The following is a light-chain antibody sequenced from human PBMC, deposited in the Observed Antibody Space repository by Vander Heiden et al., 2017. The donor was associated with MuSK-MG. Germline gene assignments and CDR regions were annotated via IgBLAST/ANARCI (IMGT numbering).Light chain of an antibody. CDR2: ASS. Sequence: IRMTQSPSSLSACVGDRVTITCRASQSMSRHLNWYQQKPWKAPKLLIYASSSPQSPVPFRFSGRGSGLALTLTMRRLQPEDFENYYCHQVYSNPYTFGHGTKVEIK. CDR3: HQVYSNPYT. CDR1: QSMSRH. J-gene: IGKJ3*01. V-gene: IGKV1-39*01.